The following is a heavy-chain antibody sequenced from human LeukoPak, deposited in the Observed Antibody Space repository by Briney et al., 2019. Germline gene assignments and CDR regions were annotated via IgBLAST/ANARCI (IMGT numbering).Heavy chain of an antibody. Sequence: GGPLTLLCAPSGFPFRDYYMRWIRQAPGKGREWVSYISSSGSTIYYAGSVKGRFTNSRDNAKNSPYLQMNSLRAEDTAVYYGARESGPRSYSSGCRYWGQGTLVTVSS. CDR3: ARESGPRSYSSGCRY. J-gene: IGHJ4*02. V-gene: IGHV3-11*01. CDR2: ISSSGSTI. D-gene: IGHD6-19*01. CDR1: GFPFRDYY.